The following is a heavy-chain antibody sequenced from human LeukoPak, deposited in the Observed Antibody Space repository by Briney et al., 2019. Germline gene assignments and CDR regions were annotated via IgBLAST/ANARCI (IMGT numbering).Heavy chain of an antibody. J-gene: IGHJ4*02. D-gene: IGHD6-13*01. Sequence: SETLSLTCTVSGGTMSSGGYYWSWIRQPPGKGLEWIGYIYHSGSTYYNPSLKSRVTISVDRSKNQFSLQLSSVTAADTAVYFCARRSDTSSWFGPFDYWGQGTLVTVSS. CDR2: IYHSGST. CDR3: ARRSDTSSWFGPFDY. CDR1: GGTMSSGGYY. V-gene: IGHV4-30-2*01.